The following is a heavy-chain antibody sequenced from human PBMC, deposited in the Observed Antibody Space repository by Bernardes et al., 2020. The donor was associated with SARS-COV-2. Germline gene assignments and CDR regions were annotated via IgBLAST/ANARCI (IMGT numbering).Heavy chain of an antibody. Sequence: SETLSLTCTVSGGSVNNGCYYWAWIRQPPGKKLEWIGNIYFSGSANYSPSLKSRVTISVDTSKNQFSLNLRSVTAADTAVYYCARENYDVDGFDIWGQGIMDSFAS. D-gene: IGHD3-3*01. CDR3: ARENYDVDGFDI. J-gene: IGHJ3*02. CDR2: IYFSGSA. CDR1: GGSVNNGCYY. V-gene: IGHV4-61*01.